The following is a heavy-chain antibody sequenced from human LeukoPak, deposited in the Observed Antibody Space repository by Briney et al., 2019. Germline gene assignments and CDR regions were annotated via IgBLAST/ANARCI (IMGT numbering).Heavy chain of an antibody. CDR2: INSDGSST. V-gene: IGHV3-74*01. J-gene: IGHJ4*02. CDR1: GFTFSSYW. D-gene: IGHD4-11*01. CDR3: ARSKTIVGMTTVAYYFDY. Sequence: PGGSLRLSCAASGFTFSSYWMYWVRQAPGKGLVWVSRINSDGSSTSYADSVKGRFTISRDNAKNTLYLQMNSLRAEDTAVYYCARSKTIVGMTTVAYYFDYWGQGTLVTVSS.